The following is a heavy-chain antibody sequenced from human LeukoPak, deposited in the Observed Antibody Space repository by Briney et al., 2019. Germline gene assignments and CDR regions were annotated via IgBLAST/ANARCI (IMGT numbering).Heavy chain of an antibody. Sequence: ASVKVSCKASGYTFTSYYMHWVRQAPGQGLEWMGIINLSGGSTSYAQKFQGRVTMTRDMSTSTVYMELSSLRSGDTAVYYCARDREIAAAAYFDYWGQGTLVTVSS. CDR2: INLSGGST. V-gene: IGHV1-46*01. D-gene: IGHD6-13*01. CDR3: ARDREIAAAAYFDY. CDR1: GYTFTSYY. J-gene: IGHJ4*02.